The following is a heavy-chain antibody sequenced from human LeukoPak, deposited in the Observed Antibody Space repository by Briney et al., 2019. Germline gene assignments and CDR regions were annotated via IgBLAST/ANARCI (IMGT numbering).Heavy chain of an antibody. J-gene: IGHJ6*02. Sequence: GGSLRLSCAASGLTASHNVNNAMSWVPHAPGKGLEWVSGITTSGSTYYADSVKGRFTISRENSNNTLYLHMDSLRAEDTAVYYCAKAPVWNYYYGLDVWGQGTMVTVSS. V-gene: IGHV3-23*01. D-gene: IGHD2-21*01. CDR2: ITTSGST. CDR1: GLTASHNVNNA. CDR3: AKAPVWNYYYGLDV.